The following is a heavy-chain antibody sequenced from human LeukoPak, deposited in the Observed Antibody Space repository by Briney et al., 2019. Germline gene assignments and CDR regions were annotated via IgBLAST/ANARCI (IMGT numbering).Heavy chain of an antibody. Sequence: AVKVSCKSSVFSFATSAGHWVRQARGQRREGIGWIVVGSGNTNYAQKFRERVTITRDTSTSNAYMELSSLRSEDTAVYFCAADLHSSNYGPLDYWGQRTLVTVS. CDR1: VFSFATSA. J-gene: IGHJ4*02. D-gene: IGHD4-11*01. V-gene: IGHV1-58*01. CDR3: AADLHSSNYGPLDY. CDR2: IVVGSGNT.